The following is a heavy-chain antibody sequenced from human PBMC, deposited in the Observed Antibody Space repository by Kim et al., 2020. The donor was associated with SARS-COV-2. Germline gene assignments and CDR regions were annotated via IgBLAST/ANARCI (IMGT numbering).Heavy chain of an antibody. J-gene: IGHJ6*03. V-gene: IGHV4-39*01. CDR3: ARHRPSSSLSMVGYYYYYMDV. CDR2: IYYSGST. CDR1: GGSISSSSYY. D-gene: IGHD6-6*01. Sequence: SETLSLTCTVSGGSISSSSYYWGWIRQPPGKGLEWIGSIYYSGSTYYNPSLKSRVTISVDTSKNQFSLKLSSVTAADTAVYYCARHRPSSSLSMVGYYYYYMDVWGKGTTVTVSS.